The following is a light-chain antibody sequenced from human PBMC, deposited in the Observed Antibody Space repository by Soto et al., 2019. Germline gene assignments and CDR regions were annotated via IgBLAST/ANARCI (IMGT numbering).Light chain of an antibody. Sequence: DIQMTQSPSTLSASVGDRVTITCRASQSITTGLAWYQQKPGKAPKLLIYKATNLQSWVPSRFSGSRSGTEFTLTISSLQPDAFATYYCQRYNDYQYTLGQGT. J-gene: IGKJ2*01. CDR2: KAT. V-gene: IGKV1-5*03. CDR1: QSITTG. CDR3: QRYNDYQYT.